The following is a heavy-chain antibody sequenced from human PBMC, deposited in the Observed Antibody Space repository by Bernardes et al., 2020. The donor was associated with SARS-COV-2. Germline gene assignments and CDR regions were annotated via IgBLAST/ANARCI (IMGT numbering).Heavy chain of an antibody. CDR2: IYPGDSDT. J-gene: IGHJ3*02. Sequence: GESLKISCKGSGYSFTSYWIGWVRQMPGKGLEWMGIIYPGDSDTRYSPSFQGQVTISADKSISTAYLQWSSLKASDTAMYYCARGDCIAARCDAFDIWGQGTMVTVSS. CDR1: GYSFTSYW. CDR3: ARGDCIAARCDAFDI. D-gene: IGHD6-6*01. V-gene: IGHV5-51*01.